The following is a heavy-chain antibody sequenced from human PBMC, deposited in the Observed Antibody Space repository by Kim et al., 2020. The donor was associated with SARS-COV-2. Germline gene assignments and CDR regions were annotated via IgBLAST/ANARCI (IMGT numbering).Heavy chain of an antibody. V-gene: IGHV3-53*01. CDR3: ARNLGGSSNFDC. CDR1: GFAVSSNY. D-gene: IGHD3-16*01. J-gene: IGHJ4*02. Sequence: GGSLRLSCAASGFAVSSNYMSWVRQAPGKGLEWVSVIYEGGKPHHADSVKGRFTISRDDSKNTLYLQVNSLRDEDTAVYYCARNLGGSSNFDCWGQGTLVTVSS. CDR2: IYEGGKP.